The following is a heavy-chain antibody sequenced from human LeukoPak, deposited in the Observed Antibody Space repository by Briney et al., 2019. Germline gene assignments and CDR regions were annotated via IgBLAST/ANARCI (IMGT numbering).Heavy chain of an antibody. CDR2: IYSGGST. V-gene: IGHV3-66*02. D-gene: IGHD1-26*01. J-gene: IGHJ4*02. CDR1: GFTVRSNY. Sequence: QSGGSLRLSCAASGFTVRSNYMSWVRQAPGKGLEWVSVIYSGGSTYYADSVKGRFTISRDNSKNTLYLQMNSLRAADTAVYYCARDRGGSDFDYWGQGTLVTVSS. CDR3: ARDRGGSDFDY.